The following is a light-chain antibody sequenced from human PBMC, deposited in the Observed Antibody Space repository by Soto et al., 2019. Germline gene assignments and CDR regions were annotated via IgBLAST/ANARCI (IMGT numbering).Light chain of an antibody. V-gene: IGLV1-44*01. CDR2: SDN. J-gene: IGLJ2*01. CDR3: AAWDDSLNGLL. Sequence: QSVLTQPPSASRSPGQRVTISCSGSSSNIGSYTVNWYQQLPGTAPKLLIYSDNQRPSGVPDRFSGFKSGTSASLAISGLQSEDEADYYCAAWDDSLNGLLFGGGTKLTVL. CDR1: SSNIGSYT.